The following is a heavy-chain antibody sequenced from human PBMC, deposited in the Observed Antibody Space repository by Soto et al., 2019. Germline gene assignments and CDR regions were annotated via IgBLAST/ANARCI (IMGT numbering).Heavy chain of an antibody. V-gene: IGHV5-51*01. CDR3: ARLFTMVRGSLKIYYYYYGMDV. Sequence: GESLKISCKGSGYSFTSYWIGWVRQMPGKGLEWMGIIYPGDSDTRYSPSFQGQVTISADKSISTAYLQWSSLKASDTAMYYCARLFTMVRGSLKIYYYYYGMDVGGKGTRVTFSS. D-gene: IGHD3-10*01. J-gene: IGHJ6*04. CDR1: GYSFTSYW. CDR2: IYPGDSDT.